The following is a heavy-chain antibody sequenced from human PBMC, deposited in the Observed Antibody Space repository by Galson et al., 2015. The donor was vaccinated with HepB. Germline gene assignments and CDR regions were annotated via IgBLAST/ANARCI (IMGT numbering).Heavy chain of an antibody. V-gene: IGHV3-30*04. Sequence: SLRLSCAASGFTFSSYAMHWVRQAPGKGLEWVAVISYDGSNKYYADSVKGRFTISRDNSKNTLYLQMNSLRAEDTAVYYCASASYSSSDNDLDYWGQGTLVTVSS. D-gene: IGHD6-6*01. CDR3: ASASYSSSDNDLDY. J-gene: IGHJ4*02. CDR1: GFTFSSYA. CDR2: ISYDGSNK.